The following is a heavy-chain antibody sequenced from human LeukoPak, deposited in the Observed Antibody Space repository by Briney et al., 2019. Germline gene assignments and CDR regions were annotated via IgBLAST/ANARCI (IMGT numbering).Heavy chain of an antibody. J-gene: IGHJ4*02. V-gene: IGHV3-74*01. Sequence: GGSLRLSCAASGFTLSRYWMHWVRQAPGKGLVWVSHINTDGSTTTYADSVKGRFTISRDNAKNTLYLQMNSLRAEDTAVYYCTRGGIATAGFFDYWGQETLVTVSS. D-gene: IGHD6-13*01. CDR2: INTDGSTT. CDR3: TRGGIATAGFFDY. CDR1: GFTLSRYW.